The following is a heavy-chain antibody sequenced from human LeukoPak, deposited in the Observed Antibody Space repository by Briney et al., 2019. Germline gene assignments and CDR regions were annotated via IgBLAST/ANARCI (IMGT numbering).Heavy chain of an antibody. CDR3: ARHTTHGDYNPNDY. V-gene: IGHV4-59*08. J-gene: IGHJ4*02. D-gene: IGHD3-16*01. CDR2: ISYSGNT. CDR1: GGSISNYY. Sequence: SETLSLTCTVSGGSISNYYWSWIRQPPGKELERIGYISYSGNTDSNPSLKSRVTISVDTSKNQFSLKLSSVTAADTAVYYCARHTTHGDYNPNDYWGQGTLVTVSS.